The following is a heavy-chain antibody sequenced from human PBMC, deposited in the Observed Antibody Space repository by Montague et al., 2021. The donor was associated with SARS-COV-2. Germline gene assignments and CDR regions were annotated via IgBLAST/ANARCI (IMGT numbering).Heavy chain of an antibody. CDR2: ISDRGNT. V-gene: IGHV4-59*08. J-gene: IGHJ4*02. Sequence: SETLSLTCSVSGDSISNHYWSWIRQPPGKGLEWIGYISDRGNTKYNTSLKSPVTISADTPKNKFSLRLSSVTAADTAVYYCARHYSATLPAVYWGQGALVTVSS. CDR1: GDSISNHY. D-gene: IGHD2-15*01. CDR3: ARHYSATLPAVY.